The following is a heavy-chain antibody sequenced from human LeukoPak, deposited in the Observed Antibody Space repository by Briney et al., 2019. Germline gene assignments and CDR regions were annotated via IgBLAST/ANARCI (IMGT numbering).Heavy chain of an antibody. D-gene: IGHD6-13*01. CDR1: GFTFSSYA. CDR3: ARAPIAAAGTGGGSDY. Sequence: GGSLRLSCAASGFTFSSYAMHWVRQAPGKGLEWVAVISYDGSNKYYADSVKGRFTISRDNSKNTLYLQMNSLRAEDTAVYYCARAPIAAAGTGGGSDYWGQGTLVTVSS. J-gene: IGHJ4*02. V-gene: IGHV3-30*04. CDR2: ISYDGSNK.